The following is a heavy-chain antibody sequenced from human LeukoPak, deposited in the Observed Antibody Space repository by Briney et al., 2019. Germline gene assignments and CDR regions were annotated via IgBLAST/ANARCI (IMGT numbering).Heavy chain of an antibody. CDR1: GYTLTSYG. CDR2: ISAYNGNT. Sequence: GASVKVSCKASGYTLTSYGISWVRQAPGQGLEWMGWISAYNGNTNYAQKLQGRVTMTTDTSTSTAYMELRSLRSDDTAVYYCATDSGEIVPAAKGPRGDYCYGMDVWGQGTTVTVSS. CDR3: ATDSGEIVPAAKGPRGDYCYGMDV. J-gene: IGHJ6*02. V-gene: IGHV1-18*01. D-gene: IGHD2-2*01.